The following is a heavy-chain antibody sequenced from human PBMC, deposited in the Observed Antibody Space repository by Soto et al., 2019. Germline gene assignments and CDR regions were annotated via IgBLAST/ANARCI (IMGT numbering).Heavy chain of an antibody. J-gene: IGHJ5*02. D-gene: IGHD6-19*01. V-gene: IGHV3-33*01. Sequence: QVQLVESGGGVVQSGRSLTLSCAASGFSLRTYGMQWLRRAPGKGLEWVAFIWYDGTKKFYANSVKGRSTISKDNSNNILYLQMSGLRADDTAVYYCPRDVVTAVAGSVNWFDPWGQGTLVTVSS. CDR2: IWYDGTKK. CDR3: PRDVVTAVAGSVNWFDP. CDR1: GFSLRTYG.